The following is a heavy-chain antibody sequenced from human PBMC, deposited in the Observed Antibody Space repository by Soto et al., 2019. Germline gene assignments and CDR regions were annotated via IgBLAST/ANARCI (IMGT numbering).Heavy chain of an antibody. V-gene: IGHV6-1*01. CDR2: TVYMSKWYN. CDR1: GESVYSNSAG. CDR3: ARI. Sequence: PLYTLLPSPFMSGESVYSNSAGWNWIRQSPSRGVDWLGRTVYMSKWYNDYTVSLKGRMSITADTSKTQFSLQLNSATPEDTAVYYHARIW. J-gene: IGHJ3*02.